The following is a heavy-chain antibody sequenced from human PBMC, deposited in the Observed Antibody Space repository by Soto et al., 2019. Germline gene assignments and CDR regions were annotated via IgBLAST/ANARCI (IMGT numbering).Heavy chain of an antibody. Sequence: PGGSLRLSCATSGLDFRNTWIHWVRQVPGQGLVWVSRINSDGSSIIYADSVKGRFTLSRDNAKNTVHLQMSSLRVEDTAVYYCAKDWYHTIDSWGQGIPVTVSS. CDR2: INSDGSSI. CDR1: GLDFRNTW. J-gene: IGHJ4*02. CDR3: AKDWYHTIDS. V-gene: IGHV3-74*01. D-gene: IGHD1-20*01.